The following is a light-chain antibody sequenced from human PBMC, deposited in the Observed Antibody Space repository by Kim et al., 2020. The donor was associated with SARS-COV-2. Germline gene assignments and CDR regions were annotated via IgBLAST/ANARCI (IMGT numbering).Light chain of an antibody. V-gene: IGLV2-14*03. Sequence: QSALTQHASVSGSPGQSITISCTGTSSDVGGYNYVSWYQQHPGKAPKLMIYDVSNRPSGVSNRFSGSKSGNTASLTISGLQAEDEADYYCSSYTSSSTQVFGTGTKVTVL. J-gene: IGLJ1*01. CDR3: SSYTSSSTQV. CDR2: DVS. CDR1: SSDVGGYNY.